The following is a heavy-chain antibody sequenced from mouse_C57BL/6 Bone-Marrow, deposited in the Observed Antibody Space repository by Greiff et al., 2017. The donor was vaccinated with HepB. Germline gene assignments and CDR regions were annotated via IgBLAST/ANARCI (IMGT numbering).Heavy chain of an antibody. D-gene: IGHD1-1*01. Sequence: QVQLKESGAELVRPGASVKLSCKASGYTFTDYYINWVKQRPGQGLEWIARIYPGSGNTYYNEKFKGKATLTAEKSSSTAYMQLSSLTSEDSAVYFCARIRSYYGSSLYPYYYAMDYWGQGTSVTVSS. CDR3: ARIRSYYGSSLYPYYYAMDY. V-gene: IGHV1-76*01. J-gene: IGHJ4*01. CDR2: IYPGSGNT. CDR1: GYTFTDYY.